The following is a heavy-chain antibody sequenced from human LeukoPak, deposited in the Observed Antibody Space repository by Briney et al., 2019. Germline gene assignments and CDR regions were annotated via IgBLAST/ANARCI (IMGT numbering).Heavy chain of an antibody. CDR3: AGETVTIRGTDGFDI. CDR1: GFTFSSYG. CDR2: ISYDGSNK. J-gene: IGHJ3*02. Sequence: GGSLRLSCAASGFTFSSYGLHWVRQAPGKGLEWVAVISYDGSNKHYADSVKGRFTVSRDNSKNTLYLQMNSLRAEDTAVYYCAGETVTIRGTDGFDIWGQGTMVTVSS. D-gene: IGHD4-17*01. V-gene: IGHV3-30*03.